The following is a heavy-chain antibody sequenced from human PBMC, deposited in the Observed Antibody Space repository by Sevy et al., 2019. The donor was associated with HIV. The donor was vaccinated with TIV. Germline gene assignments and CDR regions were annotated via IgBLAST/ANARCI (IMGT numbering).Heavy chain of an antibody. J-gene: IGHJ4*02. Sequence: GGSLRLSCAASGFTFDDYAMSWVRQVPGKGLEWVATISSNSATENYVDSVKGRFTISRDNAKNSLYLQMNSLRPEDTAFYYCAKGHAFSTYAALEYWGQGALVTVSS. CDR2: ISSNSATE. V-gene: IGHV3-9*01. D-gene: IGHD2-2*01. CDR3: AKGHAFSTYAALEY. CDR1: GFTFDDYA.